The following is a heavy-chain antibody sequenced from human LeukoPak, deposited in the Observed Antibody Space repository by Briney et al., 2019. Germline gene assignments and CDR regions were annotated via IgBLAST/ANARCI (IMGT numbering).Heavy chain of an antibody. Sequence: ASVKVSCKASGYTFTGYYMHWVRQAPGQGLEWMGWINPNSGGTNYAQKFQGRVTMTRDTSISTAYMELSRLRSDDTAVYYCVRAAWTEYSSSWADGFDIWGQGTMVTASS. CDR1: GYTFTGYY. CDR3: VRAAWTEYSSSWADGFDI. J-gene: IGHJ3*02. D-gene: IGHD6-13*01. CDR2: INPNSGGT. V-gene: IGHV1-2*02.